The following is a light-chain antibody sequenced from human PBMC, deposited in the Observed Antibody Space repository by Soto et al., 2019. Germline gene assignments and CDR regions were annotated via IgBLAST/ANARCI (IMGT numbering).Light chain of an antibody. CDR2: GAS. CDR1: QSVSTN. CDR3: QHYNELPLT. V-gene: IGKV3-15*01. Sequence: EIVMTPSPATLSVSPVERATLSCRASQSVSTNLAWYQQKPGQGPRLLIFGASTRAIGIPARFSGSGSGTDFTLTISSLQSEDFAVYYCQHYNELPLTFGGGTKV. J-gene: IGKJ4*01.